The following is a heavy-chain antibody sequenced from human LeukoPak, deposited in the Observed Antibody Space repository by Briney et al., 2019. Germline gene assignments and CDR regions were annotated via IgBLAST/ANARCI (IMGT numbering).Heavy chain of an antibody. CDR2: INHSGST. V-gene: IGHV4-34*01. J-gene: IGHJ4*02. D-gene: IGHD2-15*01. Sequence: SETLSLTCAVYGGSFSGYYWSWIRQPPGKGLEWIGEINHSGSTNYNPSLKSRVTISVDTSKNQFSLKLSSVTAADTAVYYCARLYCSGGGCYSALDYWGQGTLVTVSS. CDR1: GGSFSGYY. CDR3: ARLYCSGGGCYSALDY.